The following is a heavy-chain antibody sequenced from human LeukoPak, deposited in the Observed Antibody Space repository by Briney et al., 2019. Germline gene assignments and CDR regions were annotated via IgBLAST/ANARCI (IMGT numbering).Heavy chain of an antibody. J-gene: IGHJ4*02. V-gene: IGHV3-53*01. CDR1: GFTVSRNY. CDR3: AREVGGGATNYFDY. D-gene: IGHD1-26*01. CDR2: IYSADSA. Sequence: GGSLRLSCAASGFTVSRNYVSWVRQAPGKGLEWVSVIYSADSAYYADSVRGRFTISRDNSKNTLYLQMNSLRADDTAVYYCAREVGGGATNYFDYWGQGTLVTVSS.